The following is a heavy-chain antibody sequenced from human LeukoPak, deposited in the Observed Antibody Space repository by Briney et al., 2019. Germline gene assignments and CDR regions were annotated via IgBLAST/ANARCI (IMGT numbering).Heavy chain of an antibody. V-gene: IGHV1-46*01. J-gene: IGHJ5*02. D-gene: IGHD3-10*01. CDR3: ATCCRGGSS. CDR1: GYTFTSYY. CDR2: INPSGGST. Sequence: ASVKVSCKASGYTFTSYYMRWVRQAPGQGLEWMGIINPSGGSTSYAQKFRGRVTLTRDTSTSTVYMELSSLRSEDTAVYYCATCCRGGSSWGQGTLVTVSS.